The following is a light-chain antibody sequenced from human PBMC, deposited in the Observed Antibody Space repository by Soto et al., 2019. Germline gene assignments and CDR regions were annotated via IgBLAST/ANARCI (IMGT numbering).Light chain of an antibody. CDR1: ISDVGGYNY. CDR2: EVS. CDR3: SSYTSSSTTNYV. J-gene: IGLJ1*01. V-gene: IGLV2-14*01. Sequence: QSMLTQPASLSVSPGQSITISCTGTISDVGGYNYVSWYQQHPGKAPKLMIYEVSNRPSGVSNRFSGSKSGNTASLTISGLQAEDEADYYCSSYTSSSTTNYVFGTGTKVTV.